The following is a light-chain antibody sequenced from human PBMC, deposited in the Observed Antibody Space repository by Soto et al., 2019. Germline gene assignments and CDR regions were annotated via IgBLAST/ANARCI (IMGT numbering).Light chain of an antibody. CDR1: ESVSSNY. V-gene: IGKV3-20*01. J-gene: IGKJ1*01. CDR2: GAS. Sequence: EILLTQSPGTLSLSPGERVTLSCRASESVSSNYLAWYQQKPGQAPRLLIYGASSRATGIPDRFSGSGSGTDFTLTISRLEPEDSAVYYCQQYGRSPWTFGQGTKVEIK. CDR3: QQYGRSPWT.